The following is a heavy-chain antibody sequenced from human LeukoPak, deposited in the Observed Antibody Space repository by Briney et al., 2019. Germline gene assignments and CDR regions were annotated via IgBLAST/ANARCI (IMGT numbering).Heavy chain of an antibody. V-gene: IGHV3-66*01. Sequence: GSLRLSCAASGFPVSSNYMSWVRPAPGKGLEWVSIIYSGGSTYYAGSVKGRFTISRDNSKNTVYLQMNSLRAEDTAVYYCARGYCSTTNCYSDWFDPWGQGTLVTVSS. CDR2: IYSGGST. J-gene: IGHJ5*02. CDR1: GFPVSSNY. CDR3: ARGYCSTTNCYSDWFDP. D-gene: IGHD2-2*01.